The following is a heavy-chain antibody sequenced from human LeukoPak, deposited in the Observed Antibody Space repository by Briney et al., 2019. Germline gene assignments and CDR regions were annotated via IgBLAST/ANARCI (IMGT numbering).Heavy chain of an antibody. J-gene: IGHJ4*02. V-gene: IGHV3-23*01. CDR2: ISGSGGST. Sequence: GGSLRLSCAASGFTFSSYAMSWVRQAPGKGLEWVSAISGSGGSTYYADSVKGRFTISRDNSKNTLYLQMNSLRAEDTAVYYCAKDHRGYSSGWPLGYWGQGTLVTVSS. CDR1: GFTFSSYA. D-gene: IGHD6-19*01. CDR3: AKDHRGYSSGWPLGY.